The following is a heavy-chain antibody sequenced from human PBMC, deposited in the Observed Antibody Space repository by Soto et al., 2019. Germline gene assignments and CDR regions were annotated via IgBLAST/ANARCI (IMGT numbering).Heavy chain of an antibody. Sequence: QVQLVQSGAEVKKPGSSVKVSCKASGGTFSSYAISWVRQAPGQGLEWMGGIIPIFGTANYAQKFQGRVTMNGDESTSTAYMELSSMRSEDTAVYYCARDLQRSVVKGDWYVDLWGRGTLVTVSS. D-gene: IGHD2-15*01. J-gene: IGHJ2*01. CDR2: IIPIFGTA. CDR3: ARDLQRSVVKGDWYVDL. V-gene: IGHV1-69*01. CDR1: GGTFSSYA.